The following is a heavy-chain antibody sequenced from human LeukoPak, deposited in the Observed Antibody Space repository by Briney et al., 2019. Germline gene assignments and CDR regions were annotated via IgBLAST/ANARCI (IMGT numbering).Heavy chain of an antibody. V-gene: IGHV5-51*01. CDR2: IYPGDSDT. D-gene: IGHD3-9*01. Sequence: GGSLKISCKGSGYSFTSYWIGWVRQMPGKGLEWMGIIYPGDSDTRYSPSFQGQVTISADKSISTAYLQWSSLKASDTAMYYCARAPVTIKYYFDYWGQGTLVTVSS. CDR3: ARAPVTIKYYFDY. J-gene: IGHJ4*02. CDR1: GYSFTSYW.